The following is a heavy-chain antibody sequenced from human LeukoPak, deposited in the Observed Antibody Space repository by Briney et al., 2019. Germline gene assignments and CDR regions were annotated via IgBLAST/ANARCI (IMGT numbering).Heavy chain of an antibody. Sequence: GGSMRLSCAASGFIFSDYYMSWIRQAPGKGLEWVSYIRSSGSTIYYADSVKGRFTISRDNARNSLYLQMSSLRAEDTAVYYCARSNTATAHYFDYWGQGTLVTVSS. J-gene: IGHJ4*02. CDR3: ARSNTATAHYFDY. CDR2: IRSSGSTI. CDR1: GFIFSDYY. D-gene: IGHD5-18*01. V-gene: IGHV3-11*04.